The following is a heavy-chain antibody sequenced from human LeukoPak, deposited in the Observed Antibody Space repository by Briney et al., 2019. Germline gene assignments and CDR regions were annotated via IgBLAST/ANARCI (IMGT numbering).Heavy chain of an antibody. CDR3: ARDKRPPRYGELFEMSFDY. Sequence: TGGSLRLACAATGFTFSGYSINSVRQAPGKGLEWVSYIMGCIGTIYYADSVKGRFTISRDNAKNSLYLQMNSLRVEDTAVYYCARDKRPPRYGELFEMSFDYWGLGTLVTVSS. CDR2: IMGCIGTI. J-gene: IGHJ4*02. D-gene: IGHD3-10*01. CDR1: GFTFSGYS. V-gene: IGHV3-48*01.